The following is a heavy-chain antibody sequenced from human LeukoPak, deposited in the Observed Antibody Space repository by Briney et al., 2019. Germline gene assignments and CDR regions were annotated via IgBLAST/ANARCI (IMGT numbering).Heavy chain of an antibody. CDR3: ATGKVVLLWFGEPFDY. CDR2: INPSGGNT. V-gene: IGHV1-46*01. Sequence: ASVKVSCKASGYIFTSYYIHWVRQAPGQGLEWMGIINPSGGNTNYAQKFQGRVTMTEDTSTDTAYMELSSLRSEDTAVYYCATGKVVLLWFGEPFDYWGQGTLVTVSS. CDR1: GYIFTSYY. J-gene: IGHJ4*02. D-gene: IGHD3-10*01.